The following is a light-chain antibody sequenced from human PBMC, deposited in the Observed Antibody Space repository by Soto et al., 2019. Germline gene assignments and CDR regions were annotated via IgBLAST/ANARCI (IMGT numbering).Light chain of an antibody. Sequence: MVIAQSPAILSVSPGESATLSCRASQSLNSNYLASYQQHPGQPPRLLIYGISTRATGIPARFSGSGSGTEFSLTISSLQSEDFAVYYCQQYSKWPINFGQGTRLEIK. J-gene: IGKJ5*01. CDR1: QSLNSN. CDR2: GIS. CDR3: QQYSKWPIN. V-gene: IGKV3-15*01.